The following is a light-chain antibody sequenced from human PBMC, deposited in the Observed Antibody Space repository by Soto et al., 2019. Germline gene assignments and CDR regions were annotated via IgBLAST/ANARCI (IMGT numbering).Light chain of an antibody. V-gene: IGLV2-14*02. CDR3: SSYTSSSTLFYV. Sequence: QSVLTQPASVSGSPGQSLTISCTGTSSDVGSYHLVSWFQQHPGKAPKVIIFEVSNRPSGVSNRFSGSKSGNTASLTISGLQAEDEADYYCSSYTSSSTLFYVFGTGTKVTVL. CDR1: SSDVGSYHL. CDR2: EVS. J-gene: IGLJ1*01.